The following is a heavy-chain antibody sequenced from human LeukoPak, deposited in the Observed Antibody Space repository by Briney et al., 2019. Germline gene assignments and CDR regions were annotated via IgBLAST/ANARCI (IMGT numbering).Heavy chain of an antibody. Sequence: NPSETLSLTCTVPGGSISSSSYYWGWIRQPPGKGLEWIGSIYYSGSTYYNPSLKSRVTISVDTSKNQFSLKLSSVTAADTAVYYCASSYVNYGSGSYPFDPGGQGTLVTVS. CDR1: GGSISSSSYY. CDR3: ASSYVNYGSGSYPFDP. V-gene: IGHV4-39*01. CDR2: IYYSGST. J-gene: IGHJ5*02. D-gene: IGHD3-10*01.